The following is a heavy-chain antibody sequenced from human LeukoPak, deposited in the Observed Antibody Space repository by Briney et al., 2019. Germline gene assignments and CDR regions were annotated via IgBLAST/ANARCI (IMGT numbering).Heavy chain of an antibody. CDR1: GYTFTSYG. Sequence: GASVKVSCKASGYTFTSYGISWVRQAPGQGLEWMGGIIPIFGTANYAQKFQGRVTITADESTSTAYMELSSLRSEDTAVYYCARGSQYVDGGPVRQLLDYYYYYYMDVWGKGTTVTVSS. D-gene: IGHD2-2*01. J-gene: IGHJ6*03. CDR2: IIPIFGTA. V-gene: IGHV1-69*13. CDR3: ARGSQYVDGGPVRQLLDYYYYYYMDV.